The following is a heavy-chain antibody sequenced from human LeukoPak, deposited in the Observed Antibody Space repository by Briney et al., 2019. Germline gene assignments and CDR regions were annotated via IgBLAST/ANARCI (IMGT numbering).Heavy chain of an antibody. D-gene: IGHD3-3*01. CDR3: ARDLESYDFWSGRYYYYYMDG. CDR2: INPNSGGT. Sequence: ASVEVSGKASGYTFTGYYMHWGRQAPGQGLEWMGWINPNSGGTNYAQKFQGRVTMTRDTSISTAYMELSRLRSDDTAVYYCARDLESYDFWSGRYYYYYMDGWGKGTTVTVSS. J-gene: IGHJ6*03. V-gene: IGHV1-2*02. CDR1: GYTFTGYY.